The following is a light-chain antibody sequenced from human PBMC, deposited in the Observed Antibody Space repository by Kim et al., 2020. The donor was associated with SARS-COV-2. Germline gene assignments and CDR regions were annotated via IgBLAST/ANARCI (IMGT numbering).Light chain of an antibody. CDR3: QSYDSSLSVV. CDR2: GNH. V-gene: IGLV1-40*01. J-gene: IGLJ2*01. CDR1: SSNIEAGYD. Sequence: QSVLTQPPSVSGAPGQRVTISCTGSSSNIEAGYDVHWYQHLPGTAPKLLIYGNHNRASGVPDRISGPKSGTSASLAITGLQAEDEANYYCQSYDSSLSVVFGGGTQLTVL.